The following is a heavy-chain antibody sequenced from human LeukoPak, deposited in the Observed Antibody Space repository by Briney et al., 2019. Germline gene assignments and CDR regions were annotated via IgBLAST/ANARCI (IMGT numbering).Heavy chain of an antibody. Sequence: SETLSLTCAVYGGSFSGYYWSWIRQPPGKGLEWIGEINHSGSTNYNPSLKSRVTISVDTSKNQFSLKLSSVTAADTAVYYCARGSTYYDFWRGYYSGPYSGYFDYWGQGTLVTVSS. CDR2: INHSGST. CDR1: GGSFSGYY. J-gene: IGHJ4*02. V-gene: IGHV4-34*01. D-gene: IGHD3-3*01. CDR3: ARGSTYYDFWRGYYSGPYSGYFDY.